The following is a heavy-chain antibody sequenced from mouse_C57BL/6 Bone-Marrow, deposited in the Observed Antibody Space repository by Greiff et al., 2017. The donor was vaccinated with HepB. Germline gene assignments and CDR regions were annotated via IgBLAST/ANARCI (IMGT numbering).Heavy chain of an antibody. CDR1: GFNIKDDY. CDR2: IDPENGDT. J-gene: IGHJ1*03. Sequence: VQLQQSGAELVRPGASVKLSCTASGFNIKDDYMHWVNQRPEQGLEWVGWIDPENGDTEYASKFQGKATITAATSSNTTYLQLSSLTSEDTAVYYCTTSFLLSDWYFDVWGTGTTVTVSA. V-gene: IGHV14-4*01. D-gene: IGHD6-2*01. CDR3: TTSFLLSDWYFDV.